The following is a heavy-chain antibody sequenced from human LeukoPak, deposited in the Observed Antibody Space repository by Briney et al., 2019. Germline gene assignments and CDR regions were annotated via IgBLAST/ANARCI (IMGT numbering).Heavy chain of an antibody. Sequence: GGSLRLSCAASGSTFSSYEMNCVRQAPGKGLEWVSYISSIGRTIYYADSVKGRFTISRDNAKNSLYMQMNSLRAEDTAVYYCARYGYCSGGSCFNNWFDPWGQGTLVTVSS. CDR3: ARYGYCSGGSCFNNWFDP. D-gene: IGHD2-15*01. V-gene: IGHV3-48*03. J-gene: IGHJ5*02. CDR2: ISSIGRTI. CDR1: GSTFSSYE.